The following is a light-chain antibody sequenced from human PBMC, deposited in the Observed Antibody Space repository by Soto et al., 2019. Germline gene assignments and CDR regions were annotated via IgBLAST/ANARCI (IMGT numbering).Light chain of an antibody. CDR1: QSVSSN. CDR3: QQYNNWPWT. V-gene: IGKV3-15*01. CDR2: GAS. J-gene: IGKJ1*01. Sequence: EIVMTQSPATLSVSPGERATLSCRASQSVSSNLAWYQQKPGQAPSLLIYGASTRATGIPARFSGSGSGTEFTLTISILQSGDFAVYYCQQYNNWPWTFGQGTKVEIK.